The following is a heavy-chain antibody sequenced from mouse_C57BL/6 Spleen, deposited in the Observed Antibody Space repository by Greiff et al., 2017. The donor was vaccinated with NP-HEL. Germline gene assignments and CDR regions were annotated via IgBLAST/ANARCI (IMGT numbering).Heavy chain of an antibody. CDR3: APTVVAHWYFDV. J-gene: IGHJ1*03. Sequence: VQLQQSGAELVKPGASVKISCKASGYAFSSYWMNWVKQRPGKGLEWIGQIYPGDGDTNYNGKFKGKATLTADKSSSTAYMQLSSLTSEASAVYFCAPTVVAHWYFDVWGTGTTVTVSS. CDR2: IYPGDGDT. D-gene: IGHD1-1*01. CDR1: GYAFSSYW. V-gene: IGHV1-80*01.